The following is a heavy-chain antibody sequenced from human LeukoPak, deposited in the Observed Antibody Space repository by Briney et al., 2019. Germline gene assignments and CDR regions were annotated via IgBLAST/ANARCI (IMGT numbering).Heavy chain of an antibody. J-gene: IGHJ4*02. CDR1: GFTSSNYA. CDR3: AKELRRSPTYYFDY. Sequence: GGSLRLSCAASGFTSSNYAMNWVRQAPGKGLEWVSAISGSGADTYYADSVKGGFTISRDNSKNTLYLQMNSLRAEDTAIYFCAKELRRSPTYYFDYWGQGTLVTVSS. D-gene: IGHD2-15*01. V-gene: IGHV3-23*01. CDR2: ISGSGADT.